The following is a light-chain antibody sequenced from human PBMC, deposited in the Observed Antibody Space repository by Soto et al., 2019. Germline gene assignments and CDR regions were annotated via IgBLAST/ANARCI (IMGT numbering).Light chain of an antibody. Sequence: PSYMSASVEDRVIITCGASQSISNHLNWYQQKPGKAPKLLIFAASSLQSGVPSRFSGSRSGPDFTLTISRLQPEDLATYCCHQTSISIPPSGQRAKVDIK. CDR3: HQTSISIPP. CDR2: AAS. CDR1: QSISNH. V-gene: IGKV1-39*01. J-gene: IGKJ1*01.